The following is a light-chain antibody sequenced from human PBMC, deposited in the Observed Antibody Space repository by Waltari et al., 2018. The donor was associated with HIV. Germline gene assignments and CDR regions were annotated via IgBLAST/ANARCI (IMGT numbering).Light chain of an antibody. CDR3: MQALQTPLT. Sequence: DIVLTQSPLSLPVTPGEPASISCRSRQSLLHRNGFNYLDWSLQKPGQYHHLLIYVGSIRASGVPDRFSVSGSGTDFTLKISRVEAEDVGVYYCMQALQTPLTFGGGTKVEIK. CDR1: QSLLHRNGFNY. CDR2: VGS. J-gene: IGKJ4*01. V-gene: IGKV2-28*01.